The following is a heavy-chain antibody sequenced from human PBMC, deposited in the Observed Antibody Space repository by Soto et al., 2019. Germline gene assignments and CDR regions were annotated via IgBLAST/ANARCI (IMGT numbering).Heavy chain of an antibody. D-gene: IGHD4-17*01. V-gene: IGHV3-23*01. CDR1: GFTFSSFA. J-gene: IGHJ6*02. Sequence: PGGSLRLSCAASGFTFSSFAMTWGRQAPGKGLEWVSTISGSGDITHYADSVKGRFTVSRDNSKNTLSLQMNSLRVEDTAVYYCAKDYYSDPGYYYAMDVWGQGTMVTVSS. CDR2: ISGSGDIT. CDR3: AKDYYSDPGYYYAMDV.